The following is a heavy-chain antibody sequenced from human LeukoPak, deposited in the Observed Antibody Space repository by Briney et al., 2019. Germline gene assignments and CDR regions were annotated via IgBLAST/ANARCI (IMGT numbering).Heavy chain of an antibody. Sequence: GVSLRLSCAVSGFTFTSYAISWVRQAPGKGLEWVSTISGSGDRTYFADSVKGRFTISRDNAKNSLYLQTNSLRAEDTAVYYCARDLCVSGGSCYFDYWGQGTLVTVSS. CDR1: GFTFTSYA. V-gene: IGHV3-23*01. D-gene: IGHD2-15*01. CDR2: ISGSGDRT. CDR3: ARDLCVSGGSCYFDY. J-gene: IGHJ4*02.